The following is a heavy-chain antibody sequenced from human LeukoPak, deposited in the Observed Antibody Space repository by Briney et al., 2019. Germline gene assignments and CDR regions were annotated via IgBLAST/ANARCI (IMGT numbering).Heavy chain of an antibody. CDR1: GYTFTNYA. V-gene: IGHV1-18*01. CDR2: ISAYNGNT. D-gene: IGHD6-19*01. CDR3: ARVSSSGWYYFDY. J-gene: IGHJ4*02. Sequence: GASVKVSCKASGYTFTNYAITWVRQAPGQGLEWMGWISAYNGNTNYAQNLQGRVTMTTDTSTSTAYMELRSLRSDDTAVYYCARVSSSGWYYFDYWGQGTPATVSS.